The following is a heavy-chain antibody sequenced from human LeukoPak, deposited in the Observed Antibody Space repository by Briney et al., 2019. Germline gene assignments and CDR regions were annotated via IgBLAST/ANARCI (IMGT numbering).Heavy chain of an antibody. V-gene: IGHV4-39*01. CDR2: IYYSGST. Sequence: PSETLSLTCTVSGGSISSSSYYWGWIRQPPGKGLEWIGGIYYSGSTYYNPSLKRRVTISVDPSKNQFALQLSSVTAADTAGYAWARQVGGTKVGFWGQGTLVTVSS. CDR1: GGSISSSSYY. CDR3: ARQVGGTKVGF. J-gene: IGHJ4*02. D-gene: IGHD1-26*01.